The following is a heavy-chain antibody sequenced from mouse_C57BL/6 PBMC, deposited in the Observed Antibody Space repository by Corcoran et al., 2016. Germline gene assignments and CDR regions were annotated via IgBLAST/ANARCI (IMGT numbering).Heavy chain of an antibody. Sequence: QVQLKQSGAELVRPGASVKLSCKASGYTFTDYYINWVKQRPGQGLEWIARIYPGSGNTYYNEKFKGKATLTAEKSSSTAYMQLSSLTSEDSAVYFCARGDYGSTSAWFAYWGQGTLVTVSA. CDR2: IYPGSGNT. J-gene: IGHJ3*01. CDR1: GYTFTDYY. D-gene: IGHD1-1*01. V-gene: IGHV1-76*01. CDR3: ARGDYGSTSAWFAY.